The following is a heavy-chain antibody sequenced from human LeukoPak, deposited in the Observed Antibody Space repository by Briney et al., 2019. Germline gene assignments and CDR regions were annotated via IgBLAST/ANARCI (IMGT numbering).Heavy chain of an antibody. D-gene: IGHD4-23*01. J-gene: IGHJ2*01. CDR3: ATNGGNSNYWYFDL. CDR2: IYYSGST. CDR1: GGSISSISYY. Sequence: SETLSLTCTVSGGSISSISYYWGWIRQPPGKGLEWIGHIYYSGSTFYNPSLKSRVTISVDTSKNQFSLKLSSVTAADTAVYYCATNGGNSNYWYFDLWGRGTLVTVSS. V-gene: IGHV4-39*07.